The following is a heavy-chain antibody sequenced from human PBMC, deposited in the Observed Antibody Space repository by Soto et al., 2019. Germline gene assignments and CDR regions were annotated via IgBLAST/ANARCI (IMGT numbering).Heavy chain of an antibody. CDR2: LSTFNGNT. J-gene: IGHJ5*02. CDR3: ARGTLTSWGWFGP. D-gene: IGHD4-17*01. V-gene: IGHV1-18*04. CDR1: ASTFTGYT. Sequence: QVHLVQPGTEVKEPGASVKVSCKASASTFTGYTINWVRQAPGQGLEWMGWLSTFNGNTKDAGNFEGRVTMTTNTSTTTAYVELTSLSFDGTAVYFCARGTLTSWGWFGPWSEGTVVSVSS.